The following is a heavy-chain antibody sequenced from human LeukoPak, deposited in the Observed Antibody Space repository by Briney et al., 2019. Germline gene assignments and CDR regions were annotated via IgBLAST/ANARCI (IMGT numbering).Heavy chain of an antibody. J-gene: IGHJ5*02. D-gene: IGHD3-3*01. CDR3: ARERFLEWLPGWFDP. Sequence: GASVKVSCKASGYTFTGYYMHWVRQAPGQGLEWMGWINPNSGGTNYAQKFQGRVTMTRDTSISTAYMELSRLRSDDTAVYYCARERFLEWLPGWFDPWGQGTLVTVSS. CDR2: INPNSGGT. V-gene: IGHV1-2*02. CDR1: GYTFTGYY.